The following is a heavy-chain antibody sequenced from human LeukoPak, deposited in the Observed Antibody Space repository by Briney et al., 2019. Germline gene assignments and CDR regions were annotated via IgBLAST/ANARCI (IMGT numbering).Heavy chain of an antibody. CDR3: ARIGAAAVHFDY. Sequence: PSETLSLTCTVSGGSISRYYWSWIRQPPGKGLEWIGYIYYSGSTNYNPSLKSRVTISVDTSKNQFSLKLSSVTAADTAVYYCARIGAAAVHFDYWGQGTLVTVSS. CDR2: IYYSGST. V-gene: IGHV4-59*01. CDR1: GGSISRYY. D-gene: IGHD6-13*01. J-gene: IGHJ4*02.